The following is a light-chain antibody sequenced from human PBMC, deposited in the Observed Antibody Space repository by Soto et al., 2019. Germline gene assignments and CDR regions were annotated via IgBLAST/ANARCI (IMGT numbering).Light chain of an antibody. CDR1: QSVSSI. J-gene: IGKJ1*01. CDR3: QQYNNWPPKWT. V-gene: IGKV3-15*01. CDR2: GAS. Sequence: EIVMTQSPATLSVSPGERATLSCRASQSVSSILAWYQQKPGQAPRLLIYGASTRATGIPARFSGSGSGTEFTLTISSLQSEDFAVYNCQQYNNWPPKWTFGQGTKVEIK.